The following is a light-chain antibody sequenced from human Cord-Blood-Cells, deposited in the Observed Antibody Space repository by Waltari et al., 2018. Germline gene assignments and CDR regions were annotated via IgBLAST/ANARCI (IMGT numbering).Light chain of an antibody. V-gene: IGKV3-20*01. Sequence: EIVLTQSPGTLSLSPGERATLSCRASQSVSSSYLAWYQQKPGQAPRLLIYGASSRATGLPDRFSGRWSGTDFTLTISRLEPEDFAVYYCQQYGSSYTFGQGTKLEIK. CDR2: GAS. CDR1: QSVSSSY. J-gene: IGKJ2*01. CDR3: QQYGSSYT.